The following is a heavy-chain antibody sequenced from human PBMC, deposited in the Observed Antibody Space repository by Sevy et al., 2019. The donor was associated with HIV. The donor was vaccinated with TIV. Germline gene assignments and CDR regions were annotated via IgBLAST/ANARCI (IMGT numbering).Heavy chain of an antibody. D-gene: IGHD3-10*01. V-gene: IGHV3-33*01. CDR3: ARDKLPPVMVTMVRGALSYYFDY. J-gene: IGHJ4*02. CDR1: GFTFSSYG. CDR2: IWYDGSNK. Sequence: GGSLRLSCAASGFTFSSYGMHWVRQAPGKGLEWVAVIWYDGSNKYYADSVKGRFTISRDNSKNTLYLQMNSLGAGDTAVYYCARDKLPPVMVTMVRGALSYYFDYWGQGTLVTVSS.